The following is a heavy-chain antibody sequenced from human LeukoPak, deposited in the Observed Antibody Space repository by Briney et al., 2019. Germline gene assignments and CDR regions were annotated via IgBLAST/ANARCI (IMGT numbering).Heavy chain of an antibody. CDR2: IYYSGST. V-gene: IGHV4-31*03. D-gene: IGHD6-13*01. Sequence: TLSLTCTVSGGSISSGGYYWSWIRQHPGKGLEWIGYIYYSGSTYYNPSLKSRVTISVDTSKNQFSLKLSSVTAADTAVYYCARRPYSSSWYYFDYWGQGTLVTVSS. J-gene: IGHJ4*02. CDR3: ARRPYSSSWYYFDY. CDR1: GGSISSGGYY.